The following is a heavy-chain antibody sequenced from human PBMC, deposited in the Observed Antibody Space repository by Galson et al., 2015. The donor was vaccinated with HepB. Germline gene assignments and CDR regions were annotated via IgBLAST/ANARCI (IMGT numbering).Heavy chain of an antibody. CDR1: GFTFSSYW. CDR2: ISGDGGST. CDR3: ARRHLVQGFDI. Sequence: SLRLSCAVSGFTFSSYWMSWVRQVPGKGLVWVSRISGDGGSTNYADSAKGRFTISRDNAKNTLYLQMNSLGAEDTAVYYCARRHLVQGFDIWGQGTMVTVSS. J-gene: IGHJ3*02. D-gene: IGHD3-10*01. V-gene: IGHV3-74*01.